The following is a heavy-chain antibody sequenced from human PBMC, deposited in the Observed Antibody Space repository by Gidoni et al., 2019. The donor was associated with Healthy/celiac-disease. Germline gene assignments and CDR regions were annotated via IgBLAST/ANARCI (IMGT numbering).Heavy chain of an antibody. CDR3: ARDAVDIVAHHAFDI. J-gene: IGHJ3*02. CDR1: GGSISSGGYY. V-gene: IGHV4-31*03. Sequence: QVQLQESGPGLVKPSQTLSLTCTVSGGSISSGGYYWSWIRQHPGKGLEWIGYIYYSGSTYYNPSLKSRVTISVDTSKNQFSLKLSSVTAADTAVYYCARDAVDIVAHHAFDIWGQGTMVTVSS. CDR2: IYYSGST. D-gene: IGHD5-12*01.